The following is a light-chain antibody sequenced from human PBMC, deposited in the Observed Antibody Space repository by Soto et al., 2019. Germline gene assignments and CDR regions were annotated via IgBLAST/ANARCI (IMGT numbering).Light chain of an antibody. CDR1: QSISSW. CDR2: KAS. Sequence: DIQMTQSPSTLSASVGDRVTITCRASQSISSWLAWYQQKPGKAPKLLIYKASSLESGVPSRFSGSGSGTEFTRTISSLQPDDVATYYCQQYNSYSPEGTFGQGTKVEIK. CDR3: QQYNSYSPEGT. J-gene: IGKJ1*01. V-gene: IGKV1-5*03.